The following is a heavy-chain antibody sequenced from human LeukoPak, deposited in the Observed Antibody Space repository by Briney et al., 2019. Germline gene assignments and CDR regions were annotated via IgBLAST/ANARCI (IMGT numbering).Heavy chain of an antibody. D-gene: IGHD3-3*01. J-gene: IGHJ4*02. CDR3: AKARLSYDFWSGYEAPFDY. CDR1: GFTFVSCV. V-gene: IGHV3-23*01. Sequence: GGSLRLSCAASGFTFVSCVMTWVRQAPGKGLEWGSSISGSDGSTFYADSGKGRFTISRDNSKNTLYMQMNSLKSEDTAVYYCAKARLSYDFWSGYEAPFDYWGQGTLVTVSS. CDR2: ISGSDGST.